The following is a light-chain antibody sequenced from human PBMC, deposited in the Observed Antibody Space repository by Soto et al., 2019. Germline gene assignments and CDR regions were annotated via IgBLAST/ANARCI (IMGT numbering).Light chain of an antibody. V-gene: IGKV2-28*01. J-gene: IGKJ4*01. CDR1: QSILNSNGYNC. Sequence: DLVMTQSPLSLPVTPGEPASISCRSSQSILNSNGYNCLDWYLQRPGQSPQLLIHLGSIRASGVPDRFSASGSGTDFTLKISRVEAEDVGVYYCMQALRPPLTFGGGTKVEIK. CDR3: MQALRPPLT. CDR2: LGS.